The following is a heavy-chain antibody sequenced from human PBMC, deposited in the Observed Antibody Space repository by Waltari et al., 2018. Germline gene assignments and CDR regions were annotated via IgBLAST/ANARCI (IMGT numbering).Heavy chain of an antibody. Sequence: QVQLQQWGAGLLKPSETLSLTCAVYGGSFSGYYWSWIRQPPGKGLEWIGEINHSGSTNYNPSLKSRVTISVDTSKNQFSLKLSSVTAADTAVYYCARVGHDYGGNSGSWFDPWGQGTLVTVSS. J-gene: IGHJ5*02. V-gene: IGHV4-34*01. CDR3: ARVGHDYGGNSGSWFDP. CDR1: GGSFSGYY. D-gene: IGHD4-17*01. CDR2: INHSGST.